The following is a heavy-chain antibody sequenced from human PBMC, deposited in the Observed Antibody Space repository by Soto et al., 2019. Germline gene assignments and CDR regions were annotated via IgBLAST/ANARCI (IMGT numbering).Heavy chain of an antibody. Sequence: QLQLQESGPGLVKPAETLSLKCAVSGGSVSSGNYFWGWIRQPPGKGLEWIGNIYYNGDTYYSPSLKGRVSMSVDTAQSQCSLRLTSVTAADTAVDYCARRLIYNWNSGHAVDFWGQGTLVTVSS. CDR1: GGSVSSGNYF. D-gene: IGHD1-7*01. CDR3: ARRLIYNWNSGHAVDF. V-gene: IGHV4-39*01. CDR2: IYYNGDT. J-gene: IGHJ3*01.